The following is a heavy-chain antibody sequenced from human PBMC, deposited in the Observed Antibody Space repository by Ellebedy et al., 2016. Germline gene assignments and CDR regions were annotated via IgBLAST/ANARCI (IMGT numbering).Heavy chain of an antibody. CDR3: ARASSDSFDY. J-gene: IGHJ4*02. CDR1: GDSIRSSGHW. CDR2: MYPKGYT. V-gene: IGHV4-4*02. D-gene: IGHD3-22*01. Sequence: SETLSLXXTVYGDSIRSSGHWWSWVRQAPGRGLEWIGEMYPKGYTNYNPSLKSRVTLSIDKTRNQFSLRLTSVTAADTAVYYCARASSDSFDYWGQGTLVTVSS.